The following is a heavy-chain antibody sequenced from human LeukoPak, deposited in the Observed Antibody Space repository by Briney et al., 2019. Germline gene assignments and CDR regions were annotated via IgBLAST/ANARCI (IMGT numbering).Heavy chain of an antibody. J-gene: IGHJ4*02. CDR1: GYTFTSYG. Sequence: ASVKVSCKASGYTFTSYGISWVRQAPGQGLEWMGWISAYNGNTNHAQKLQGRVTMTTDTSTSTAYMELRSLRSDDTAVYYCARCIVVVPAATKAFDYWGQGTLVTVSS. CDR2: ISAYNGNT. V-gene: IGHV1-18*01. D-gene: IGHD2-2*01. CDR3: ARCIVVVPAATKAFDY.